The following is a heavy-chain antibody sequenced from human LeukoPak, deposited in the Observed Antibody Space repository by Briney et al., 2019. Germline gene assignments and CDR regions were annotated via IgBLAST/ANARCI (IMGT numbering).Heavy chain of an antibody. J-gene: IGHJ4*02. Sequence: PSETLSLTCTVSGGSISSGDYYWSWIRQPPGKRLEWIGSIYHSGSTYYNPSLKSRVTISIDTSKNQFSLKLSSVTAADTAVYYCAGKYYYDSGGYYYVDYWAREAWSPSPQ. CDR2: IYHSGST. CDR1: GGSISSGDYY. CDR3: AGKYYYDSGGYYYVDY. V-gene: IGHV4-39*07. D-gene: IGHD3-22*01.